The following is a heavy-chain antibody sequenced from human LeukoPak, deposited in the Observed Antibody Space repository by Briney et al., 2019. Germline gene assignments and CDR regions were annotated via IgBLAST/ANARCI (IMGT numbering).Heavy chain of an antibody. V-gene: IGHV3-20*04. D-gene: IGHD1-14*01. CDR1: GFTFYDYG. CDR2: INWNGGST. Sequence: PGGSLRLSCAASGFTFYDYGMSWVRHAPGKGVEWVSGINWNGGSTGYADSVKGRFTISRDNAKNSLYLQMNSLRAEDTALYYCARECLRYNWNHEFDPWGQGTLVTVSS. J-gene: IGHJ5*02. CDR3: ARECLRYNWNHEFDP.